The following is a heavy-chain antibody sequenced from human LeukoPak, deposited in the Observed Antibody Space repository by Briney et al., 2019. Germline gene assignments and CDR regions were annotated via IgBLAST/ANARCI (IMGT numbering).Heavy chain of an antibody. CDR2: INHSGST. CDR1: GGSFSGYY. CDR3: ARGKMATIRY. J-gene: IGHJ4*02. D-gene: IGHD5-24*01. Sequence: PSETLSLTCAVYGGSFSGYYWSWIRQPPGKGLEWIGEINHSGSTNYNPYLKSRVTISVDTSKNQLYLKLSSVTAADTAVYYCARGKMATIRYWGQGTLVTVSS. V-gene: IGHV4-34*01.